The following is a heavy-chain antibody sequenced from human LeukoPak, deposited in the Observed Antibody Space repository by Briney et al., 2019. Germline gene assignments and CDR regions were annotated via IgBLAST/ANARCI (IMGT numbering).Heavy chain of an antibody. D-gene: IGHD2-8*01. Sequence: SETLSLTCAVSGGSISSNSYYWGWIRQPPGKGLEWIGSIYYSGSTYYNPSLKSRVTISVDTSKNQFSLKLSSVTAADTAVYYCARWTHRMGEDYWGQGTLVTVSS. CDR3: ARWTHRMGEDY. V-gene: IGHV4-39*01. CDR1: GGSISSNSYY. J-gene: IGHJ4*02. CDR2: IYYSGST.